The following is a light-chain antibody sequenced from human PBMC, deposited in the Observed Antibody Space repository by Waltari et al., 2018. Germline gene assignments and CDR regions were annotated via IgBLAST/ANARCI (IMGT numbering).Light chain of an antibody. J-gene: IGKJ4*01. Sequence: DIQMTQSPSTLSASVGDRVTITCRASESISSWLAWYQQKPGKAPKFLFYKASTLESGVPSRFSGSESGTEFTLAISGLQPDDFATYYCQQYDRSPLTFGGGTKVEMK. CDR3: QQYDRSPLT. CDR2: KAS. CDR1: ESISSW. V-gene: IGKV1-5*03.